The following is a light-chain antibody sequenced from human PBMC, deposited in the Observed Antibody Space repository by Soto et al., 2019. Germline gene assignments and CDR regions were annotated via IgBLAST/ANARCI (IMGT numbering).Light chain of an antibody. CDR1: SSDVGGYNY. J-gene: IGLJ2*01. Sequence: QSALTQPASVSGSDGQSITISCTGTSSDVGGYNYVSWYQQHPGKAPKLMIYEVSNRPSGVSNRFSGAKSDNTASLTISGLQGDDEADYYCQSFDSSLRVVFGGGTKLTVL. V-gene: IGLV2-14*01. CDR2: EVS. CDR3: QSFDSSLRVV.